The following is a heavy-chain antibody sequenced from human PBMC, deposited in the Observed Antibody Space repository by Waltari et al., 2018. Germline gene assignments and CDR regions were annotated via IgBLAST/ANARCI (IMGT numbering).Heavy chain of an antibody. V-gene: IGHV4-59*08. D-gene: IGHD3-16*01. CDR2: IFYTGRT. J-gene: IGHJ4*02. CDR1: GASVRGDY. CDR3: ARHRSDVWPFFDY. Sequence: QVQLQESGPGLVKPSETLSLTCTASGASVRGDYWSWLRQPPGMGLEWIGYIFYTGRTNYTPSLKSRVTLSLDKSKNQFSLRLTSVTAADTAVYYCARHRSDVWPFFDYWGQGSLVTVSS.